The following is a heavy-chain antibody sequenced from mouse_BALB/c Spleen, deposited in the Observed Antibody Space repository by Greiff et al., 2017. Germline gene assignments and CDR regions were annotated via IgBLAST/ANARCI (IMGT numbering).Heavy chain of an antibody. CDR3: ARGGDVGDWFAY. CDR2: ISSGSSTI. CDR1: GFTFSSFG. J-gene: IGHJ3*01. D-gene: IGHD3-3*01. V-gene: IGHV5-17*02. Sequence: EVKLVESGGGLVQPGGSRKLSCAASGFTFSSFGMHWVRQAPETGLEWVAYISSGSSTIYYADTVKGRFTISRDNPKNTLFLQMTSLRSEDTAVYDCARGGDVGDWFAYWGQGTRVTVSA.